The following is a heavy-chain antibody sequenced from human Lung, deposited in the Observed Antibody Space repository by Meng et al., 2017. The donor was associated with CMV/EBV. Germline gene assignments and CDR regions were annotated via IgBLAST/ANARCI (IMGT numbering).Heavy chain of an antibody. J-gene: IGHJ4*02. CDR2: INPSGGST. Sequence: ASVXVSCKASGYTFTSYYMHWVRQAPGQGLEWMGIINPSGGSTSYAQKFQGRVTMTRDTSTSTVYMELSSLRSEDTAVYYCASGWGGDYDDNWGQGTLVTVSS. D-gene: IGHD3-22*01. CDR3: ASGWGGDYDDN. V-gene: IGHV1-46*01. CDR1: GYTFTSYY.